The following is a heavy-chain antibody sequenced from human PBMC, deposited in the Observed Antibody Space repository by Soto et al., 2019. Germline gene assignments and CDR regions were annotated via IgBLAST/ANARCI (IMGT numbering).Heavy chain of an antibody. Sequence: EVQLVESGGGLVQPGGSLRLSCAASGFTFSSYSMNWVRQAPGKGLEGVSYISSSSSTIYYADSVKGRFTISRDNAKNSLYLQMNSLRDEDTAVYYCARDTPGFYCSSTSCPRFDYWGQGTLVTVSS. V-gene: IGHV3-48*02. D-gene: IGHD2-2*01. CDR2: ISSSSSTI. J-gene: IGHJ4*02. CDR3: ARDTPGFYCSSTSCPRFDY. CDR1: GFTFSSYS.